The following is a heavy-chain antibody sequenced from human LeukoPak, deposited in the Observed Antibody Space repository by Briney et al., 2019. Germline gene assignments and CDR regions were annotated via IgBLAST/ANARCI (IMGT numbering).Heavy chain of an antibody. V-gene: IGHV3-21*06. CDR2: IGSSGAYI. CDR1: GISFSSNS. Sequence: GGSLRLSCVTSGISFSSNSMNWVRQAPGGGLEWVSSIGSSGAYIYYADSVKGRFTISRDNAKNSLYLQMNSLRGEDTAVYYCARGGRRFWGQGTLVTVSS. CDR3: ARGGRRF. J-gene: IGHJ4*02. D-gene: IGHD3-16*01.